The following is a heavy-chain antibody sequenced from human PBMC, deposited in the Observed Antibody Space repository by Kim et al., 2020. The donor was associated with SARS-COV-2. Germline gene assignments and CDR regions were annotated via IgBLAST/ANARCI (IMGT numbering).Heavy chain of an antibody. CDR2: IGTAGDT. CDR3: ARDRKRGGFDP. D-gene: IGHD3-10*01. J-gene: IGHJ5*02. CDR1: GFTFSSYD. V-gene: IGHV3-13*01. Sequence: GGSLRLSCAASGFTFSSYDMHWVRQATGKGLEWVSAIGTAGDTYYPGSVKGRFTISRENAKNSLYLQMNSLRAGDTAVYYCARDRKRGGFDPWGQGTLVTVSS.